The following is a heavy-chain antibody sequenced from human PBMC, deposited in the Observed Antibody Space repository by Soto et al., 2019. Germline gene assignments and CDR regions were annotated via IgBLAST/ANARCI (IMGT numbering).Heavy chain of an antibody. CDR3: ASALYCSGGSCSFDP. J-gene: IGHJ5*02. Sequence: QVQLQESGPGLVKPSETLSLTCTVSGGSVSSGNYYWSWIRQPPGKGLEWIGFIYYSGSTNYNPSLKRRVTISLDTSKNQFSLKLSSVTAADTAVYYCASALYCSGGSCSFDPWGQGTLITVSS. CDR1: GGSVSSGNYY. CDR2: IYYSGST. D-gene: IGHD2-15*01. V-gene: IGHV4-61*01.